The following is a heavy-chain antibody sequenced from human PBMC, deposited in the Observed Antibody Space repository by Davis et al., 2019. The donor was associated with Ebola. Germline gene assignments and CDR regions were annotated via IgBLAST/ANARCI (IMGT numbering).Heavy chain of an antibody. V-gene: IGHV1-69*06. CDR1: GGTFSSYA. Sequence: AASVKVSCKASGGTFSSYAISWVRQAPGQGLEWMGGIIPIFGTANYAQKFQGRVTITADKSTSTAYMELSSLRSEDTAVYYCARDLGTPSVYYYYGMDVWGQGTTVTVSS. CDR2: IIPIFGTA. J-gene: IGHJ6*02. CDR3: ARDLGTPSVYYYYGMDV. D-gene: IGHD2-2*01.